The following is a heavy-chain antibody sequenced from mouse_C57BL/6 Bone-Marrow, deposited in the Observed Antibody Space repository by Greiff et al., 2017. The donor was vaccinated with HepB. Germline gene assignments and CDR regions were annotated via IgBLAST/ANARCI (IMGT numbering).Heavy chain of an antibody. D-gene: IGHD1-1*01. J-gene: IGHJ4*01. CDR1: GYTFTSYW. CDR3: ARAYTVPYAMDY. CDR2: IDPSDSYT. Sequence: VQLQQPGAELVRPGTSVKLSCKASGYTFTSYWMHWVKQRPGQGLEWIGVIDPSDSYTNYNQKFKGKATLTVDTSSSTAYMQLSSLTSEDSAVYYGARAYTVPYAMDYWGQGTSVTVSS. V-gene: IGHV1-59*01.